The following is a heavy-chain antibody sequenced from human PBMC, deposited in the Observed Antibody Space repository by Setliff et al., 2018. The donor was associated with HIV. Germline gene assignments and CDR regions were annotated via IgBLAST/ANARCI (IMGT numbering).Heavy chain of an antibody. CDR3: ARGGYFDSSSAGALDV. CDR2: INSDGSSI. J-gene: IGHJ3*01. V-gene: IGHV3-74*01. Sequence: GGSLRLSCAASGFTFTTYWMHWVRQVPGKGLVWVSRINSDGSSIGYADSVKGRFTISRDNSKNSLYLEMDSLTTEDTAFYHCARGGYFDSSSAGALDVWGQGTLVT. CDR1: GFTFTTYW. D-gene: IGHD3-22*01.